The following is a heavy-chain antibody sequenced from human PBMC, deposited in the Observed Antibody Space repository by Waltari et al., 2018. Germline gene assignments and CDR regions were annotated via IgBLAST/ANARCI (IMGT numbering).Heavy chain of an antibody. CDR2: IIPIFGTA. D-gene: IGHD6-19*01. CDR1: GGTFSSYA. V-gene: IGHV1-69*13. J-gene: IGHJ5*02. CDR3: ARTGDSSGTNGGWFDP. Sequence: QVQLVQSGAEVKKPGSSVKVSCKASGGTFSSYALCSVRQSPGQGLEWMGGIIPIFGTANYAQKFQGRVTITADESTSTAYMELSSLRSEDTAVYYCARTGDSSGTNGGWFDPWGQGTLVTVSS.